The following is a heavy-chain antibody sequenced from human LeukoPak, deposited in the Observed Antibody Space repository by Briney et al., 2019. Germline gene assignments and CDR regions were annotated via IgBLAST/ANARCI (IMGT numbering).Heavy chain of an antibody. CDR2: IYSGGST. CDR1: GFTISSNY. V-gene: IGHV3-53*01. CDR3: ARGRGSCSGGSCYDY. J-gene: IGHJ4*02. D-gene: IGHD2-15*01. Sequence: PGGSLRLSCAASGFTISSNYMTWVRQAPGKGLEWVPVIYSGGSTFYADSVKGRFTLSRDNSKNTVYLQMNNLRAEDTAVYYCARGRGSCSGGSCYDYWGQGTLVTVSS.